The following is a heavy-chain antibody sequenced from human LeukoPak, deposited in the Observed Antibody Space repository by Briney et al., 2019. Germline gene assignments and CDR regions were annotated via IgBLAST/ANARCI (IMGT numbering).Heavy chain of an antibody. Sequence: SETLSLTCTVSGDSISSSRHSWGWIRQPPGKGLEWIGSIYYRGSTHYNPSLMSRVTISVDTSKSQFSLKLISVTAADTAVYYCARQVGKDEMATTHFDYWGQGTLVTVSS. D-gene: IGHD5-24*01. J-gene: IGHJ4*02. CDR2: IYYRGST. V-gene: IGHV4-39*01. CDR3: ARQVGKDEMATTHFDY. CDR1: GDSISSSRHS.